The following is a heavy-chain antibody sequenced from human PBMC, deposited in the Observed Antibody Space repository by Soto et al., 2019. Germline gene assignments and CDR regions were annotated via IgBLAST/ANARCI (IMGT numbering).Heavy chain of an antibody. CDR3: AKRSSSSTFDY. CDR2: ISSSSSYT. CDR1: GFTFSDYY. J-gene: IGHJ4*02. V-gene: IGHV3-11*03. D-gene: IGHD6-6*01. Sequence: SLRLSCAASGFTFSDYYMSWIRQAPGKGLEWVSYISSSSSYTNYADSVKGRFTISRDNSKNTLYLQMNSLRAEDTAVYYCAKRSSSSTFDYWGQGTLVTVSS.